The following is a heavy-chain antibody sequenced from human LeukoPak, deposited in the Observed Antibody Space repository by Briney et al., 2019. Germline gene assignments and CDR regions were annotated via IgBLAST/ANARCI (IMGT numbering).Heavy chain of an antibody. V-gene: IGHV3-48*03. CDR2: ISSSGSTI. D-gene: IGHD3-22*01. CDR1: GFTFSSYE. Sequence: GGSLRLSCAASGFTFSSYEMNWVRQAPGKGLEWVSYISSSGSTIYYADSVKGRFTISRDNAKNSLYLQMNSLRGEDTAVYFCAKRDYYDSSGYASLFDHWGQGTLATVSP. J-gene: IGHJ4*02. CDR3: AKRDYYDSSGYASLFDH.